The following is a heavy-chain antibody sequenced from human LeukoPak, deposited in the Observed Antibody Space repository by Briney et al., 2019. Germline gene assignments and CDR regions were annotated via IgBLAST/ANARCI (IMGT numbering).Heavy chain of an antibody. CDR2: INPNSGGT. CDR3: ARGAYYDSSGYYYVRAFDI. Sequence: ASVKVSCKASGYTFTGYYMHWVRQAPGQGLEWMGWINPNSGGTNYAQKFQGRVTMTRDTSISTAYMELSRRRSDDTAVYYCARGAYYDSSGYYYVRAFDIWGQGPMVTVSS. V-gene: IGHV1-2*02. D-gene: IGHD3-22*01. CDR1: GYTFTGYY. J-gene: IGHJ3*02.